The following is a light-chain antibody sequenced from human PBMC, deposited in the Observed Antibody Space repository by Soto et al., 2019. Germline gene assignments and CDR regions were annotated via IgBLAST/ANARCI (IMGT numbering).Light chain of an antibody. CDR1: QSLSSTY. V-gene: IGKV3-20*01. CDR3: QQYGSSPLT. J-gene: IGKJ4*01. CDR2: GAS. Sequence: EIVLTQSPGTLSLSPGERATLSCRASQSLSSTYLAWYQQKPGQAPRVLIYGASSRATGIPDRFSGSGSGTDFTLTITRLEPEDFAIDDCQQYGSSPLTFGGGTRVESK.